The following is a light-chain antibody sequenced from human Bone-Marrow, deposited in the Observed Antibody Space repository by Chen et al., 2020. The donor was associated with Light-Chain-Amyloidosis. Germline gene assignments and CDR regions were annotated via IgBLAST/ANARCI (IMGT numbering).Light chain of an antibody. J-gene: IGLJ2*01. V-gene: IGLV3-25*03. CDR1: DLPTKY. CDR2: RDT. CDR3: QSADSSGTYEVI. Sequence: SYELTQPPSVSVSPGQTARITCSGDDLPTKYAYWYQQKPGQAPVLVIHRDTERPLGISERFSGSSAGTTATLTISGVQAEDEDDYHCQSADSSGTYEVIFGGGTKLTVL.